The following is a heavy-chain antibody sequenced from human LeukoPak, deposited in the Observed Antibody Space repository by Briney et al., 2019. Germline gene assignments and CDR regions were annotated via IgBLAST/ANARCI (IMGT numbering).Heavy chain of an antibody. Sequence: PSETLSLTCTVSGYSISSGYYWSWIRQPPGKGLEWIGEINHSGSTNYNPSLKSRVTISVDTSKNQFSLKLSSVTAADTAVYYCARGRFGEFYKYYFDYWGQGTLVTVSS. CDR2: INHSGST. D-gene: IGHD3-10*01. J-gene: IGHJ4*02. V-gene: IGHV4-38-2*02. CDR1: GYSISSGYY. CDR3: ARGRFGEFYKYYFDY.